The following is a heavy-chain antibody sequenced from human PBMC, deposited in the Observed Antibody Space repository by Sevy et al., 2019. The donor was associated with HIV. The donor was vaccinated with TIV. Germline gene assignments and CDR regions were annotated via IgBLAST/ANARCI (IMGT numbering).Heavy chain of an antibody. Sequence: GGSLRLSCAASGFTFTTYAIHWVRLAPGKGLEWVAVISSDGSNKFYRNSVKGRFTISRDSSQSTVSLQMNSLRPEDTAVYYCAGSPPSSGWGYFDYWGQGILVTVSS. CDR1: GFTFTTYA. CDR3: AGSPPSSGWGYFDY. J-gene: IGHJ4*02. D-gene: IGHD6-19*01. V-gene: IGHV3-30-3*01. CDR2: ISSDGSNK.